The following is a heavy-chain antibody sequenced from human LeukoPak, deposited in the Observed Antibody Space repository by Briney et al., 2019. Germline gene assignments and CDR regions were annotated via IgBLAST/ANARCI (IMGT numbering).Heavy chain of an antibody. CDR2: VYKDGKM. CDR1: GFTVSSTY. J-gene: IGHJ4*02. Sequence: PGGSLRLSCAASGFTVSSTYMSWVRQSPGKGLEWVSVVYKDGKMFYIDSVKGRLAISRDTSKNTVYLQMNNLRAEDTAVYYCASRHCSGGDCYFAGADPFDHWGQGTLVTVSS. D-gene: IGHD2-21*01. CDR3: ASRHCSGGDCYFAGADPFDH. V-gene: IGHV3-53*01.